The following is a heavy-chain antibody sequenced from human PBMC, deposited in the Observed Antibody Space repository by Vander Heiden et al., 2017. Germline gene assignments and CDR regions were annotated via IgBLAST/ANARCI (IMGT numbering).Heavy chain of an antibody. J-gene: IGHJ6*02. V-gene: IGHV3-74*01. CDR2: INSDGSGT. CDR3: ARGVPAALYYYGMDV. D-gene: IGHD2-2*01. CDR1: GFTFSSFW. Sequence: EVQLVESGGGLVHSGCSLSPSCAASGFTFSSFWMHWVRQAPGKVLVWVSRINSDGSGTGYADSVKGRFTISRENGKNTLYLQMNSLSAEDTAVYYCARGVPAALYYYGMDVWCQGPTVALSS.